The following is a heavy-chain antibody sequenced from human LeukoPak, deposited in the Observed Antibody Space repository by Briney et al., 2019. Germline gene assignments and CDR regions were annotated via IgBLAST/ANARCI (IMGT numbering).Heavy chain of an antibody. D-gene: IGHD6-6*01. Sequence: SETLSLTCAVYGGSFSGYYWSWIRQPSGKGLEWIGEINHSGSTNYNPSLKSRVTISVDTSKNQFSLKLDSVTAADTAVYYCARGTVYSSSPLDYYYYMDVWGKGATVTVSS. CDR2: INHSGST. V-gene: IGHV4-34*01. CDR1: GGSFSGYY. CDR3: ARGTVYSSSPLDYYYYMDV. J-gene: IGHJ6*03.